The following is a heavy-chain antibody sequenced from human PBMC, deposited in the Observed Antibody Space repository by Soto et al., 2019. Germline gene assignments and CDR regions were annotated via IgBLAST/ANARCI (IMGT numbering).Heavy chain of an antibody. Sequence: QVQLVQSGAEVKKHGASVKVSCKASEYTFTSQPIYWVRQAPGQRLEWMGWINPGNGNSRYSEKFKGRVTIARDTSASTAHMELSSLISEDTAVYYWASRPDLGEGPLDYWGQGTLGTVSS. CDR1: EYTFTSQP. V-gene: IGHV1-3*01. J-gene: IGHJ4*02. CDR3: ASRPDLGEGPLDY. CDR2: INPGNGNS. D-gene: IGHD3-16*01.